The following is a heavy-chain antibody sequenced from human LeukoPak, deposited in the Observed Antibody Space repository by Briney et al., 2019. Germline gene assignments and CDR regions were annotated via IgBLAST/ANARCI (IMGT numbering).Heavy chain of an antibody. Sequence: ASVKVSCKASGYTFTGYYMHWVRQAPGQGLEWMGWINPNSGGTNYAQKFQGRVTMTRDTSISTAYVELSRLRSDDTAVYYCANERFRTSYYYMDVWGKGTTVTVSS. CDR3: ANERFRTSYYYMDV. CDR2: INPNSGGT. D-gene: IGHD5-24*01. J-gene: IGHJ6*03. V-gene: IGHV1-2*02. CDR1: GYTFTGYY.